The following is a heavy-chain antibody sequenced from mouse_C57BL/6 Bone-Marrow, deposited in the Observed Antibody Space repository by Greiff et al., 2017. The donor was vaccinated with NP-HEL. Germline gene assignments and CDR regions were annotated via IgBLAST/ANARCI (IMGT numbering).Heavy chain of an antibody. Sequence: EVKLQESGPVLVKPGASVKMSCKASGYTFTDYYMNWVKQSHGKSLEWIGVINPYNGGTSYNQKFKGKATLTVDKSSSTAYMELNSLTSEDSAVYYCARRAYEYFDVWGTGTTVTVSS. CDR3: ARRAYEYFDV. V-gene: IGHV1-19*01. J-gene: IGHJ1*03. CDR2: INPYNGGT. CDR1: GYTFTDYY. D-gene: IGHD1-1*01.